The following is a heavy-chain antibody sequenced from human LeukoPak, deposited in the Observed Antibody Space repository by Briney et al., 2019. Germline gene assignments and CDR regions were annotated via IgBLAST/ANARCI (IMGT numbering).Heavy chain of an antibody. V-gene: IGHV4-39*07. CDR3: ARGLGQYYYYYYYMDV. CDR2: IYYSGST. CDR1: GGSISSSSYY. Sequence: SSETLSLTCTVSGGSISSSSYYWGWIRQPPGKGLEWIGSIYYSGSTYYNPSLKSRVTISVDTSKNQFSLKLSSVTAADTAVYYCARGLGQYYYYYYYMDVWGKGTTVTVSS. D-gene: IGHD3-16*01. J-gene: IGHJ6*03.